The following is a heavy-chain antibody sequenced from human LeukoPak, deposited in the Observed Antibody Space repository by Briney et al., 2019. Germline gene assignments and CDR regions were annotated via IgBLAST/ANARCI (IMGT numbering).Heavy chain of an antibody. J-gene: IGHJ4*02. Sequence: ASVKVSCKASGYTFTGYYMHWVRQATGQGLEWMGRINPNSGGTNYAQKFQGRVTMTRETSISTAYMELSRLRSDDTAVYYCARTRYSGSQIDYWGQGTLVTVSS. CDR1: GYTFTGYY. CDR3: ARTRYSGSQIDY. V-gene: IGHV1-2*06. D-gene: IGHD1-26*01. CDR2: INPNSGGT.